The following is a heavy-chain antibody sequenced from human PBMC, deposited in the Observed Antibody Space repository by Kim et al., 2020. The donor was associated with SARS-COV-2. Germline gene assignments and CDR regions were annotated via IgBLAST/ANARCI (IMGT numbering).Heavy chain of an antibody. Sequence: ASVKVSCKASGFTFTNYVIHWVRQAPGQRLEWMGWINAGNGNTKYSQKFQGRVTITRDSSASAAYMELSSLRSEDTAIYYCGRGEIGYCSSTTCSDAFDIWGQGTMATVSS. J-gene: IGHJ3*02. CDR2: INAGNGNT. V-gene: IGHV1-3*01. CDR3: GRGEIGYCSSTTCSDAFDI. D-gene: IGHD2-2*01. CDR1: GFTFTNYV.